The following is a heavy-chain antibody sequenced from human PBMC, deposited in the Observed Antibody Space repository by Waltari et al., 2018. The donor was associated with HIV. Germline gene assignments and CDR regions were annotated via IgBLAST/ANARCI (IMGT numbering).Heavy chain of an antibody. CDR1: GYTFTSYG. Sequence: QVQLVQSGAEVKKPGASVKVSCKASGYTFTSYGISWVRQAPGQGLEWMGWISAYNGNTNYAQKRQGRVTMTTDTSTSTAYMERRSLRSDDTAVYYCARDRRVPPYNWNYDYYYGMDVWGQGTTVTVSS. D-gene: IGHD1-20*01. CDR3: ARDRRVPPYNWNYDYYYGMDV. J-gene: IGHJ6*02. CDR2: ISAYNGNT. V-gene: IGHV1-18*01.